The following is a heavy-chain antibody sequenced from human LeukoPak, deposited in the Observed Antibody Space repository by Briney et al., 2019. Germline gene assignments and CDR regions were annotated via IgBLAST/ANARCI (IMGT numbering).Heavy chain of an antibody. CDR1: GFTFSSYA. CDR3: AKPPHYDSSGYYPS. J-gene: IGHJ4*02. D-gene: IGHD3-22*01. Sequence: PGASLRLSCAASGFTFSSYAMSWVRQAPGKGLQWVSAISGSGGSTYYADSVKGRFTISRDNSKNTLYLQMNSLRAEDTAVYYCAKPPHYDSSGYYPSWGQGTLVTVSS. V-gene: IGHV3-23*01. CDR2: ISGSGGST.